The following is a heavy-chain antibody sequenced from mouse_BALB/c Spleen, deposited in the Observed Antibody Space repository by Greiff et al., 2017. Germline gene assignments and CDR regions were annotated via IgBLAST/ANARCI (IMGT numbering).Heavy chain of an antibody. Sequence: VKLVESGAELVRPGSSVKISCKASGYAFSSYWMNWVKQRPGQGLEWIGQIYPGDGGTNYNGKFKGKATLTADKSSSTAYMQLNSLTSEDSAVYFCAISGVCYSLMPAWFADGGQGTLVTVSA. D-gene: IGHD1-1*01. V-gene: IGHV1-80*01. CDR2: IYPGDGGT. CDR3: AISGVCYSLMPAWFAD. CDR1: GYAFSSYW. J-gene: IGHJ3*01.